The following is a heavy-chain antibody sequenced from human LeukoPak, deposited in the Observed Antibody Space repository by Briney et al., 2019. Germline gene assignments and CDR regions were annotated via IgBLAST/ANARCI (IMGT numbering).Heavy chain of an antibody. CDR3: ARGETYYDFWSGYYTSSGYYYYGMDV. J-gene: IGHJ6*02. CDR2: IYYSGST. Sequence: SETLSLTCTVSGGSISSYYWSWIRQPPGKGLEWIGYIYYSGSTNYNPSLKSRVTISVDTSKNQFSLKLSSVTAADTAVYYCARGETYYDFWSGYYTSSGYYYYGMDVWGQGTTVTVSS. V-gene: IGHV4-59*01. CDR1: GGSISSYY. D-gene: IGHD3-3*01.